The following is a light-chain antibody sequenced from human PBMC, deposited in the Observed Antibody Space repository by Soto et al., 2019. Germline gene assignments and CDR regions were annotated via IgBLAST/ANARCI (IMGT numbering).Light chain of an antibody. Sequence: NFMLTQPHSVSESPGKTVTISCTGSSGSIASNYVQWYQQRPGSAPTTVIYEDNQRPSGVPDRFSGSIDSSSNSTSLAISGLKTEDEADYYCQSYDSSAVVFGAGTKLTVL. CDR3: QSYDSSAVV. CDR2: EDN. V-gene: IGLV6-57*02. J-gene: IGLJ2*01. CDR1: SGSIASNY.